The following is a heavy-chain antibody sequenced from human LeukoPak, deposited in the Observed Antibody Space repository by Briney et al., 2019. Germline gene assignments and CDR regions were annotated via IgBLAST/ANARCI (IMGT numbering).Heavy chain of an antibody. V-gene: IGHV3-53*01. CDR1: GFTVSSNY. CDR2: IYSGGST. CDR3: AREGDGDSSYYYYGMDV. D-gene: IGHD4-17*01. J-gene: IGHJ6*02. Sequence: PGGSLRLSCAASGFTVSSNYMSWVRQAPGKGLEWVSVIYSGGSTYYADSVKGRFTISRDNSKNTLYLQMNSLRAEDTAVYYCAREGDGDSSYYYYGMDVWGQGTTVAVSS.